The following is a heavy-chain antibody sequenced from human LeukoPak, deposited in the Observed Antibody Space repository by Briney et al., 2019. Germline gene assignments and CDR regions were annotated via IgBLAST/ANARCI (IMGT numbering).Heavy chain of an antibody. CDR3: AREGGDPRWLDP. CDR1: GGSISSYY. CDR2: INTSGST. V-gene: IGHV4-4*07. D-gene: IGHD6-25*01. J-gene: IGHJ5*02. Sequence: SETLSLTCTVSGGSISSYYWTWIRQSVGKGLEWIGRINTSGSTNYNPSLRSRVTISVNTSKNQFSLNLTSVTAADTAVYSCAREGGDPRWLDPWGQGTLVTVSS.